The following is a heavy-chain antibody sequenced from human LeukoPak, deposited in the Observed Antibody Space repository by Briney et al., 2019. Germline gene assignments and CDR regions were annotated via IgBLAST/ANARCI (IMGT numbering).Heavy chain of an antibody. V-gene: IGHV3-33*08. Sequence: GGSLRLSCAASGFTFSSYAMHWVRQAPGKGLEWVAVIWYDGSNKYYADSVKGRFTISRDNSKNTLYLQMNSLRAEDTAVYYCAREGPTYCGGDCYSNYWGQGTLVTVSS. CDR3: AREGPTYCGGDCYSNY. D-gene: IGHD2-21*02. CDR1: GFTFSSYA. J-gene: IGHJ4*02. CDR2: IWYDGSNK.